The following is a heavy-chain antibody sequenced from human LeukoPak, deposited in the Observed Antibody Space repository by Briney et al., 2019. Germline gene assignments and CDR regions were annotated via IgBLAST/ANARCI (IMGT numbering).Heavy chain of an antibody. D-gene: IGHD3-10*01. CDR3: ARSRITMVRGVIIRGNFDY. V-gene: IGHV4-34*01. Sequence: SETLSLTCAVYGGSFSGYYWSWIRQPPGKGLEWIGEINHSGSTNYNLSLKSRVTISVDTPKNQFSLKLSSVTAADTAVYYCARSRITMVRGVIIRGNFDYWGQGTLVTVSS. CDR1: GGSFSGYY. J-gene: IGHJ4*02. CDR2: INHSGST.